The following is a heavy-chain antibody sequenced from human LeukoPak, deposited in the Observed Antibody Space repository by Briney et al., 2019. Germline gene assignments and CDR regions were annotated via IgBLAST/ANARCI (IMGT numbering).Heavy chain of an antibody. CDR2: INTNTGNP. D-gene: IGHD3-22*01. J-gene: IGHJ5*02. Sequence: ASVTVSFKASGYTFTSYAMNWVRQAPGQGLEWMGWINTNTGNPTYAQGFTGRFVFSLDTSVSTAYLQISSLKAEDTAVYYCARSYDSSENWFDPWGQGTLVTVSS. CDR3: ARSYDSSENWFDP. V-gene: IGHV7-4-1*02. CDR1: GYTFTSYA.